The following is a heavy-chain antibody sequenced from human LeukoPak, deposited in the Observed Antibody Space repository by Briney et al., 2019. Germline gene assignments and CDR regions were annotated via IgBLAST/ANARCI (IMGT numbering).Heavy chain of an antibody. V-gene: IGHV4-34*01. CDR2: INHSGST. J-gene: IGHJ3*02. D-gene: IGHD3-22*01. Sequence: SETLSLTCAVYGGSFSGYYWSWIRQPPGKGLEWIGEINHSGSTNYNPSLKSRVTISVDTSKNQFSLKLSSVAAADTAVYYCARAYDSSGYYDAFDIWGQGTMVTVSS. CDR1: GGSFSGYY. CDR3: ARAYDSSGYYDAFDI.